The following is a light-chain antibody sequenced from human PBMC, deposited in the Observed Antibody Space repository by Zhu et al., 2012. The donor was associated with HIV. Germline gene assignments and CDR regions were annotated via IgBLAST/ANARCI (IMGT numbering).Light chain of an antibody. J-gene: IGKJ1*01. CDR3: QQYGSSPRT. Sequence: EIVLTQSPGTLSLSPGERATLSCRASQTVSRNYLAWYQQKPGQAPRLLIYNGASRATGIPDRFSGSGSGTDFTLIINRLEPEDFAMYYCQQYGSSPRTFGQGTKVEIK. CDR1: QTVSRNY. CDR2: NGA. V-gene: IGKV3-20*01.